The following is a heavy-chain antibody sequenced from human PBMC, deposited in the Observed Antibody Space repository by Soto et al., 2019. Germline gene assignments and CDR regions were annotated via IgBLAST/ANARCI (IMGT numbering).Heavy chain of an antibody. CDR2: IYYTGTT. D-gene: IGHD3-22*01. J-gene: IGHJ4*02. V-gene: IGHV4-59*08. CDR1: GGSMSSYY. Sequence: PSETLSLTCIVSGGSMSSYYWGWFRQPPGKGLEWIGYIYYTGTTTYHPSLKSRVTISIDTSRNQFSLKLNSVTAADTAVYYCARLGGYYQAFDQWGQRSPVTVSS. CDR3: ARLGGYYQAFDQ.